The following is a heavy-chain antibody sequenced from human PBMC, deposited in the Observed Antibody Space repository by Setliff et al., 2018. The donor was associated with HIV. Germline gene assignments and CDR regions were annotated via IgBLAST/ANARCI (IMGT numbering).Heavy chain of an antibody. D-gene: IGHD1-1*01. J-gene: IGHJ4*02. CDR3: ARKDWTVAALEY. CDR2: VYYSGST. CDR1: GGSIRSSSYY. V-gene: IGHV4-39*07. Sequence: PSETLSLTCTVSGGSIRSSSYYWGWIRQPPGKGLEWIGSVYYSGSTDYSPSLKSRVTISADTSKNQVSLKLTSVTAADSAVYYCARKDWTVAALEYWGQGTLVTVSS.